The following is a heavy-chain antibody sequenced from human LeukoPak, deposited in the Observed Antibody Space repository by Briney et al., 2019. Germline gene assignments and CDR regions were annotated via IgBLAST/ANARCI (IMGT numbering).Heavy chain of an antibody. Sequence: GGSLRLSCAASGFTFSSYAMSWVRQAPGKGLEWIAYLSSSGSAFSYADSVKGRFTIARDNAKNSVYLEMNRLRADDTAVYYCARSARLMKGVVEVTALDDWGQGTLVTVSS. CDR1: GFTFSSYA. V-gene: IGHV3-48*03. D-gene: IGHD3-3*01. J-gene: IGHJ4*02. CDR3: ARSARLMKGVVEVTALDD. CDR2: LSSSGSAF.